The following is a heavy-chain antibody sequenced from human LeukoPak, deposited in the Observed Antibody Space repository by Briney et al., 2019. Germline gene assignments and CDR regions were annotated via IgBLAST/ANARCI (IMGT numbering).Heavy chain of an antibody. D-gene: IGHD4-11*01. Sequence: ASVKVSCKASGYTFTSYGISWVRQAPGQGLEWMGWISAYNGNTNYAQKLQGRVTMTTDTSTSTAYMELRSLRSDDTAVYYCARGGSNPLGALLSYYYMDVWGKGTTVTVSS. J-gene: IGHJ6*03. CDR2: ISAYNGNT. CDR1: GYTFTSYG. CDR3: ARGGSNPLGALLSYYYMDV. V-gene: IGHV1-18*01.